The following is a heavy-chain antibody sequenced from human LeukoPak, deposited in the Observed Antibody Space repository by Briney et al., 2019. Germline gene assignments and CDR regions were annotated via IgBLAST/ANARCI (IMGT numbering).Heavy chain of an antibody. Sequence: GASVKVSCKAFGYTFTDYYMHWVRQAPGQGPEWMGWINPNSGGTNYAQKFQGRVTMTRDTSISTVYMELSRLRSDDTAAFYCARGLAAALGYFDYWGQGTLVTVSS. CDR2: INPNSGGT. V-gene: IGHV1-2*02. J-gene: IGHJ4*02. CDR3: ARGLAAALGYFDY. D-gene: IGHD2-15*01. CDR1: GYTFTDYY.